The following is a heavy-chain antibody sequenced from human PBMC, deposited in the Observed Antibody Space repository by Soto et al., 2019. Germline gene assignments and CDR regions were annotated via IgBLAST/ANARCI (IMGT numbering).Heavy chain of an antibody. CDR3: ARHNGGWYYFDY. J-gene: IGHJ4*02. V-gene: IGHV4-39*01. CDR2: GYYTGRT. D-gene: IGHD6-19*01. Sequence: SETLSLTCTVSGASISNNGYYWGWIRQPPGKGLEWIGSGYYTGRTHFNPSLKSRVTISVDTSKNQFSLKLSSVTAADTAVYYCARHNGGWYYFDYWGQGTLVTVSS. CDR1: GASISNNGYY.